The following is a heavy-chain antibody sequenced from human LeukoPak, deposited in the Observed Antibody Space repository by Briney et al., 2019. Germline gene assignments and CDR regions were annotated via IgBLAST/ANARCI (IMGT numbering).Heavy chain of an antibody. CDR2: IWYDGSNK. Sequence: PGGSLRLSCAASGFTFSSYGMHWVRQAPGKGLEWVAVIWYDGSNKYYADSVKGRFTISRDNSKNTLYLQMNSPRAEDTAVYYCARAPSSVGPRRYYYYGMDVWGQGTTVTVSS. V-gene: IGHV3-33*01. CDR1: GFTFSSYG. J-gene: IGHJ6*02. D-gene: IGHD3/OR15-3a*01. CDR3: ARAPSSVGPRRYYYYGMDV.